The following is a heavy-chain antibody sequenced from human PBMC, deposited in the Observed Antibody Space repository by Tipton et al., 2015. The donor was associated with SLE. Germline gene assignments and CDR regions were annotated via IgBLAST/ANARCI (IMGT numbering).Heavy chain of an antibody. CDR1: GGTFTSYA. CDR2: IIPIFGTA. V-gene: IGHV1-69*01. J-gene: IGHJ6*02. CDR3: ARRSGTWGDYYYYYGMDV. Sequence: QLVQSGAEVKKPGSSVKVSCKASGGTFTSYALSWVRQAPGQGLEWMGGIIPIFGTANYAQKFQGRVTITADESTSTAYMELSSLRSEDTAVYYCARRSGTWGDYYYYYGMDVWGQGTTVTVSS. D-gene: IGHD1-26*01.